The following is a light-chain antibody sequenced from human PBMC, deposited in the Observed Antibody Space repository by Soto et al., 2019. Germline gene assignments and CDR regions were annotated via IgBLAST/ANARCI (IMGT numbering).Light chain of an antibody. CDR1: NIGSKS. V-gene: IGLV3-21*02. J-gene: IGLJ2*01. Sequence: SYELTQPPSVSVAPGQTARITCGGNNIGSKSVHWYQQKPGQAPVLVVYDESDRPSGIPERFSGSNSGNTATLTISRVEAGDEADYYCQVWDSSSDRDVVFGGGTKVTVL. CDR3: QVWDSSSDRDVV. CDR2: DES.